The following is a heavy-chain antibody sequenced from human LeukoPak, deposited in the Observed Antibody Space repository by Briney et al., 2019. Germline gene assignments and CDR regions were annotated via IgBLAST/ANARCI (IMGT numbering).Heavy chain of an antibody. D-gene: IGHD3-22*01. Sequence: ASVKVSCKASGYTFTAYYIHWVRQAPGQGLEWMGWINPNSGGTNYAQKFQGRVTMTRDTSISTAYMELSRLRSDDTAVYFCARRFDTSSYYTYYFDYWGQGTLVTVSP. J-gene: IGHJ4*02. CDR1: GYTFTAYY. CDR3: ARRFDTSSYYTYYFDY. V-gene: IGHV1-2*02. CDR2: INPNSGGT.